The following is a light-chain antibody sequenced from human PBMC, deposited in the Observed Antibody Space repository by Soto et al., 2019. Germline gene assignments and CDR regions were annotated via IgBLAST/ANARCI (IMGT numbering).Light chain of an antibody. V-gene: IGLV3-1*01. CDR3: QAWDSSTDVV. J-gene: IGLJ2*01. Sequence: SYELTQPPSVSVSPGQTASITCSGDKLGDKYTCWYQQKPGQSPVLVIYQLSQRPSGIPERFSGSNPGNTATLTISGTQAMDEADYYCQAWDSSTDVVFGGGTKRPS. CDR1: KLGDKY. CDR2: QLS.